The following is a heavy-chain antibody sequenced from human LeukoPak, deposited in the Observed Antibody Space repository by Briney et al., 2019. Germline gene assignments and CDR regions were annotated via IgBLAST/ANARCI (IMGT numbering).Heavy chain of an antibody. J-gene: IGHJ3*02. V-gene: IGHV1-2*02. CDR1: GYTFTDYY. Sequence: ASVKVSCKASGYTFTDYYIHWMRQAPGQGFEWVGWINPKNDGTHYAQKFQGRVTMTRDTSISTAYMELNRLSSDDTAVYYCARDQAGDAFDIWGQGTMVTVSS. D-gene: IGHD6-19*01. CDR3: ARDQAGDAFDI. CDR2: INPKNDGT.